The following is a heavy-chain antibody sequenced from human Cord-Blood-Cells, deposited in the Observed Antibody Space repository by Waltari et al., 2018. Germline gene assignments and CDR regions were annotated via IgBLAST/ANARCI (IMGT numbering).Heavy chain of an antibody. CDR2: INPISGGT. CDR1: GYTFTGYY. V-gene: IGHV1-2*02. D-gene: IGHD1-26*01. CDR3: ARDLVVGATIAYYMDV. Sequence: QVQLVQSGAEVKKPGASVKVSCKASGYTFTGYYMHWVRQAPGQGLEWMGWINPISGGTNYAQKFQGRGTMTSDTSISTAYMELSRLRSDDTAVYYCARDLVVGATIAYYMDVWGKGTTVTVSS. J-gene: IGHJ6*03.